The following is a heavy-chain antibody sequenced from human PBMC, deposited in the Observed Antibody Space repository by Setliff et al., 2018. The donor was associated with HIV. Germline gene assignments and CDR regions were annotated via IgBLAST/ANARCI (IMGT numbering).Heavy chain of an antibody. V-gene: IGHV4-39*07. J-gene: IGHJ6*03. CDR1: GGSMKISNYY. CDR3: ARALDYDIYYMDV. Sequence: SETLSLTCAVSGGSMKISNYYWAWIRQPPGKGLEWIGSVYYGGDTYYNPSLKSRVTISVDTSKNQFSLKLSSVTAADTAVYYCARALDYDIYYMDVWGKGTTVTVSS. D-gene: IGHD3-22*01. CDR2: VYYGGDT.